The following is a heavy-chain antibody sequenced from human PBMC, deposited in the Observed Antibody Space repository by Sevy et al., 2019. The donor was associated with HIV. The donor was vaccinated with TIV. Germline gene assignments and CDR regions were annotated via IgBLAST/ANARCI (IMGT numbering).Heavy chain of an antibody. Sequence: GGSLRLSCAASGLTLTTTGMSWVRQAPGKGLEWVAGVTSDGTTYYADSVRDRFTVPRDNSKNTLYLQLNSLRADDTAVFYCAGGDTTMLTDLDYWGQGTLVTVSS. D-gene: IGHD2-8*01. CDR3: AGGDTTMLTDLDY. J-gene: IGHJ4*02. CDR2: VTSDGTT. CDR1: GLTLTTTG. V-gene: IGHV3-23*01.